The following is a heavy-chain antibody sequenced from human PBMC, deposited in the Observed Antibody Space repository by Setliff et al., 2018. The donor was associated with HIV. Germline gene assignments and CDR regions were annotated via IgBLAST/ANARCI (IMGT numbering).Heavy chain of an antibody. CDR1: GYSFSGYY. CDR2: INPNSGGT. Sequence: GASVKVSCKASGYSFSGYYMHWVRQAPGQGLEWMGGINPNSGGTNYAQKFQGRVTMTRDTSISTAYLELSRLRSDDTAVYYCARGQGWYNWNGQAFDIWGQGTMVTVSS. D-gene: IGHD1-1*01. V-gene: IGHV1-2*02. CDR3: ARGQGWYNWNGQAFDI. J-gene: IGHJ3*02.